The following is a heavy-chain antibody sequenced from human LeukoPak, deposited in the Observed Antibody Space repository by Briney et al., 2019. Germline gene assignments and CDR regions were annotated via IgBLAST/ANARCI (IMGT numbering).Heavy chain of an antibody. Sequence: PGESLKIPCQASGYSFTSYWIGWVRQMPGKGLEWMGVIYPGDSDTRYSPSFQGQVTISADKTISTAYLQWSSLKASDTAMYYCARLEYSSSTSCPMWFDPWGQGTLVTVSS. D-gene: IGHD2-2*01. CDR3: ARLEYSSSTSCPMWFDP. CDR1: GYSFTSYW. J-gene: IGHJ5*02. CDR2: IYPGDSDT. V-gene: IGHV5-51*01.